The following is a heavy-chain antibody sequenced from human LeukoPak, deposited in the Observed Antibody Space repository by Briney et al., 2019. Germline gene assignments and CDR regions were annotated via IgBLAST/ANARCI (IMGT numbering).Heavy chain of an antibody. J-gene: IGHJ6*02. CDR3: ASQDLRYTVDSEYIYYGMDV. V-gene: IGHV1-24*01. CDR1: GYSLADLS. D-gene: IGHD3-22*01. Sequence: ASVKVSCKVSGYSLADLSLHWVRQPPGKGLEWMGGFDPEDGETVYAPKFQGRVSLTEDSATDTAYMEVSSLRSEDTAVYYCASQDLRYTVDSEYIYYGMDVWGQGTTVTVSS. CDR2: FDPEDGET.